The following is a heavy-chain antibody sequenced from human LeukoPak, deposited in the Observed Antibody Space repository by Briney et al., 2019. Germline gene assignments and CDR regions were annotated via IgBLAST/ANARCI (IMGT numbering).Heavy chain of an antibody. V-gene: IGHV4-59*01. CDR1: GGSISSYY. D-gene: IGHD3-3*01. Sequence: PSETLSLTCTVSGGSISSYYWSWIRQPPGEGLEWIGYIYYSGSTNYNPSLKSRVTISVDTSKNQFSLKLSSVTAADTAVYYCARRRGDFWSDYYAFDYWGQGTLVTISS. CDR2: IYYSGST. J-gene: IGHJ4*02. CDR3: ARRRGDFWSDYYAFDY.